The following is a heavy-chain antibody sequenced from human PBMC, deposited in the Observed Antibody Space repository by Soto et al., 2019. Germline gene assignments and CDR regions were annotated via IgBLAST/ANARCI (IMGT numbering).Heavy chain of an antibody. CDR1: GFTVTINY. Sequence: EVQVVESGGGLIQPGGSLRLSCAVSGFTVTINYMSWVRQAPGKGLEWVSVIYTGGTTFYADSVKRRFTISRDTSRNTLYLQMNSLRGEDPAVYYCHGYGHWGQGTLVTVSS. V-gene: IGHV3-53*01. CDR2: IYTGGTT. J-gene: IGHJ4*02. D-gene: IGHD5-12*01. CDR3: HGYGH.